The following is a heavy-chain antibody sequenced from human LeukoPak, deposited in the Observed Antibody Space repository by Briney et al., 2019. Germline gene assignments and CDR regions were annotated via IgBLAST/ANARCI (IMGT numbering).Heavy chain of an antibody. CDR3: ARRLTDYGDYWVSFDY. CDR2: ISYDGSNK. V-gene: IGHV3-30*04. J-gene: IGHJ4*02. D-gene: IGHD4-17*01. CDR1: GFTFSSYA. Sequence: PGRFLRLSCAASGFTFSSYAMHWVRQAPGKGLEWVAVISYDGSNKYYADSVKGRFTISRDNSKNTLYLQMNSLRAEDTAVYYCARRLTDYGDYWVSFDYWGQGTLVTVSS.